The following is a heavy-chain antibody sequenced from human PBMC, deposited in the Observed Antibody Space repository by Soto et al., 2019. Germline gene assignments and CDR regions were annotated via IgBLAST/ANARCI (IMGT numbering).Heavy chain of an antibody. CDR3: ARLKGGVYAIDY. V-gene: IGHV1-8*01. J-gene: IGHJ4*02. CDR1: GYSFTSLD. D-gene: IGHD2-8*01. CDR2: MQPSSGRT. Sequence: ASVKVSCKASGYSFTSLDINWLRQTTGQGLEWMGWMQPSSGRTGYAQKFQGRVTMTRDTSISTAYMELSRLRSDDTAVYYCARLKGGVYAIDYWGQGTLVTVSS.